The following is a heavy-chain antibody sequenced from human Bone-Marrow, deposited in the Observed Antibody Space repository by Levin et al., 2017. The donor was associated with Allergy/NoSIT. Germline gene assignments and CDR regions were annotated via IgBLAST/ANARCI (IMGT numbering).Heavy chain of an antibody. CDR3: ARRVEMATIGVGLFDY. CDR2: IYYSGST. D-gene: IGHD5-24*01. CDR1: GGSISSYY. J-gene: IGHJ4*02. V-gene: IGHV4-59*08. Sequence: SQTLSLTCTVSGGSISSYYWSWIRQPPGKGLEWIGYIYYSGSTNYNPSLKSRVTISVDTSKNQFSLKLSSVTAADTAVYYCARRVEMATIGVGLFDYWGQGTLVTVSS.